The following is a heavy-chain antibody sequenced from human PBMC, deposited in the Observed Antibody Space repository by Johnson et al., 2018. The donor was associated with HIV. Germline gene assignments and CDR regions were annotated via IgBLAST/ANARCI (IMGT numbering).Heavy chain of an antibody. CDR3: ATRDPTHRPGVFDI. D-gene: IGHD1-14*01. CDR2: ISYDGSNK. V-gene: IGHV3-30*04. CDR1: GFTFGDYA. Sequence: QVQLVESGGGLVQPGRSLRLSCTASGFTFGDYAMSWVRQAPGKGLEWVSVISYDGSNKYYADSVKGRFTISRDNSKNTLYLQMNSLRAEDTAVYYCATRDPTHRPGVFDIWGQGTMVTISS. J-gene: IGHJ3*02.